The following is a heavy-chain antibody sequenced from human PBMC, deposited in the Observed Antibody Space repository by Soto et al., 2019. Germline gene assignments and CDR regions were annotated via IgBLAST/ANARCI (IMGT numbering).Heavy chain of an antibody. CDR3: ARDQRVVAATGWFDP. CDR2: VNPSGGST. D-gene: IGHD2-15*01. Sequence: DSVKVSCKASGYIFTAYSMHWVRQAPGQGLEWMGVVNPSGGSTNYAQKFQGRITMTRDTSTSTVYMDLSSLTSEDTAVYYCARDQRVVAATGWFDPWGQRTLVTVSS. CDR1: GYIFTAYS. V-gene: IGHV1-46*01. J-gene: IGHJ5*02.